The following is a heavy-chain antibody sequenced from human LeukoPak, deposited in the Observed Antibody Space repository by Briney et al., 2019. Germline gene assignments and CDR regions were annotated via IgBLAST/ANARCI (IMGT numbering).Heavy chain of an antibody. CDR3: ARERCSGGSCYGGPWFDP. D-gene: IGHD2-15*01. CDR1: GYTFTGYY. J-gene: IGHJ5*02. CDR2: INPNSGGT. Sequence: ASVKVSCKASGYTFTGYYMHWVRQAPGQGLEWMGWINPNSGGTNYAQKSQGRVTMTRDTSISTAYMELSRLRSDDTAVYYCARERCSGGSCYGGPWFDPWGQGTLVTVFS. V-gene: IGHV1-2*02.